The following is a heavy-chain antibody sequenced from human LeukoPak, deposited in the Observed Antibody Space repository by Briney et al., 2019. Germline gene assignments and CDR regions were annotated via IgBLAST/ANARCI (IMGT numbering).Heavy chain of an antibody. D-gene: IGHD5-12*01. J-gene: IGHJ4*02. Sequence: PGGSLRLSCAASGFIFDDYAMYWVRQRPGKGLEWVSGISWNSADVGYADFLKGRITITRDNAKNSLYLQMSSLTVEDTALYYCAKGTGGGYKGYARVWGQGILVTVSS. CDR2: ISWNSADV. CDR1: GFIFDDYA. CDR3: AKGTGGGYKGYARV. V-gene: IGHV3-9*01.